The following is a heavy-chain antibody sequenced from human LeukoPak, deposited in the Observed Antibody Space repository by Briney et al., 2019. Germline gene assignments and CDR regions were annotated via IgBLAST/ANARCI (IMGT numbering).Heavy chain of an antibody. Sequence: GGSLRLSCAASGFTFDDYAMHWVRQAPGKGLEWVSGISWNSGSIGYADSVEGRFTISRDNAKNSLYLQMNSLRAEDTALYYCAKDISSGNVPYYYYGMDVWGQGTTVTVSS. CDR3: AKDISSGNVPYYYYGMDV. J-gene: IGHJ6*02. CDR1: GFTFDDYA. V-gene: IGHV3-9*01. CDR2: ISWNSGSI. D-gene: IGHD3-10*01.